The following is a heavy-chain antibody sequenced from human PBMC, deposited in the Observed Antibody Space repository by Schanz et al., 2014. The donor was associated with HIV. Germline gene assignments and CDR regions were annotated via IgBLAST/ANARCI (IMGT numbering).Heavy chain of an antibody. J-gene: IGHJ6*02. CDR2: IWYDGSNK. CDR3: ANTEFPYSSSSDYYYGMDV. CDR1: GFIFRSYG. V-gene: IGHV3-33*06. Sequence: QVQLVESGGGVVQPGRSLRLSCAASGFIFRSYGMHWVRQAPGKGLEWVAVIWYDGSNKYYADSVKGRFTISRDNSKNTLYLQMNSLRAEDTAVYFCANTEFPYSSSSDYYYGMDVWGQGTTVTVSS. D-gene: IGHD6-6*01.